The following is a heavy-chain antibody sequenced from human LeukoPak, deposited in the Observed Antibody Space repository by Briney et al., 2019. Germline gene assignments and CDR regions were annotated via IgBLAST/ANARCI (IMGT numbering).Heavy chain of an antibody. Sequence: GGSLRLSCAASGFTFSNYWMTWVRQAPGKGLEWVANIKQDASEMYYVDSVKGRFTISRGNAKNSLYLQMNSLRAEDTAVYYCARDRYCSGNWGQGTLVTVSS. CDR1: GFTFSNYW. CDR2: IKQDASEM. D-gene: IGHD2-15*01. CDR3: ARDRYCSGN. J-gene: IGHJ4*02. V-gene: IGHV3-7*04.